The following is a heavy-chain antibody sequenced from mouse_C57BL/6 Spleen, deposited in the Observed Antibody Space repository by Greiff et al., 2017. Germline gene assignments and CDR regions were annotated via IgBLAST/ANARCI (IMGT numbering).Heavy chain of an antibody. D-gene: IGHD1-1*01. CDR2: IDPSDSYT. Sequence: VQLQQPGAELVMPGASVKLSCKASGYTFTSYWMHWVKQRPGQGLEWIGEIDPSDSYTNYNQKFKGKSTLTVDKSSSTAYMQLSSLTSEDSAVYYCARGNYGSNPFAYWGQGTLVTVSA. V-gene: IGHV1-69*01. CDR3: ARGNYGSNPFAY. CDR1: GYTFTSYW. J-gene: IGHJ3*01.